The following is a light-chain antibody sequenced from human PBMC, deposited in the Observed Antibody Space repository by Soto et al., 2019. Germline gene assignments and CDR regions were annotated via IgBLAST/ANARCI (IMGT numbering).Light chain of an antibody. CDR2: DAS. Sequence: EIVLTQSPATLSLSPGERATLSCRASQSVSSSYLAWYQQKPGLAPRLLIYDASSRATGIPDRFSGSGSGTDFTLTISRLEPEDFAVYYCQQYGSSSITFGQGTRL. J-gene: IGKJ5*01. CDR3: QQYGSSSIT. CDR1: QSVSSSY. V-gene: IGKV3D-20*01.